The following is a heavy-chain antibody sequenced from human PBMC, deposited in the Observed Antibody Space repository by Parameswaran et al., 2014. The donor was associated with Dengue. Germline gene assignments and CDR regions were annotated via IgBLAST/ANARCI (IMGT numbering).Heavy chain of an antibody. CDR3: ARARVATAGFDY. Sequence: RWIRQPPGKGLEWIGYQYYSGSTNYNPSLKSRVTISVDTSKNQFSLRLSSVTAADTAMYYCARARVATAGFDYWGQGTLVTVSS. CDR2: QYYSGST. V-gene: IGHV4-59*01. D-gene: IGHD5-12*01. J-gene: IGHJ4*02.